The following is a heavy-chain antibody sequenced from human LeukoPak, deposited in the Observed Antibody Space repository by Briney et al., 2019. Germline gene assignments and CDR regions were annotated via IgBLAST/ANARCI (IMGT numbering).Heavy chain of an antibody. J-gene: IGHJ4*02. CDR3: ARATRAARHFDY. Sequence: PSETLSLTCAVYGGSFSGYYWSWIRQPPGKGLEWIGEINHSGSTNYNPSLKSRVTISVDTSKNQFSLKLSAVTAADTDVYYCARATRAARHFDYWGQGTLVTVSS. V-gene: IGHV4-34*01. CDR2: INHSGST. D-gene: IGHD6-6*01. CDR1: GGSFSGYY.